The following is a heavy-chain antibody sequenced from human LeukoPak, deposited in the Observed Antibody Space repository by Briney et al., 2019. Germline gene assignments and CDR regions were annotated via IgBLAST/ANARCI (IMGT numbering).Heavy chain of an antibody. J-gene: IGHJ6*04. CDR2: ISGSGGTT. CDR1: GFIFSSYA. D-gene: IGHD3-10*02. CDR3: AELGITMIGGV. V-gene: IGHV3-23*01. Sequence: GGSLRLSCAASGFIFSSYAMSWVRQAPGKGLEWVSAISGSGGTTYYADSVKGRFTISRDNAKNSLYLQMNSLRAEDTAVYYCAELGITMIGGVWGKGTTVTISS.